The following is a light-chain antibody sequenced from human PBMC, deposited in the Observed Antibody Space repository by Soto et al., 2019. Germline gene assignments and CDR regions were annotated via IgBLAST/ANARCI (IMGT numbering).Light chain of an antibody. CDR1: QGLSGL. CDR2: DAF. J-gene: IGKJ4*01. Sequence: EIVLIKSPATLSLSLGERATLSCRASQGLSGLLAWYQQKPGQAPRLVIYDAFYRATGIPDRFTGSGSGTDFTLTISRLEPEDFAVYYCEDRGNWPLFTFGGGTRLELK. V-gene: IGKV3-11*01. CDR3: EDRGNWPLFT.